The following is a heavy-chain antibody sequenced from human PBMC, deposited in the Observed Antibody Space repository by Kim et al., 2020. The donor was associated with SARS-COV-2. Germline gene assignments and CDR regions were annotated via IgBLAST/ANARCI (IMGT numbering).Heavy chain of an antibody. Sequence: GGSLRLSCAASGFTFSTFAMNWVRQAPGKGLEWVSSISGGGNPYYADSVKGRFTISRDNSKNTLYLQMNSLRAEDTAVYYCAKDTFYDSSDHYYVGAFD. CDR1: GFTFSTFA. V-gene: IGHV3-23*01. CDR3: AKDTFYDSSDHYYVGAFD. D-gene: IGHD3-22*01. J-gene: IGHJ4*01. CDR2: ISGGGNP.